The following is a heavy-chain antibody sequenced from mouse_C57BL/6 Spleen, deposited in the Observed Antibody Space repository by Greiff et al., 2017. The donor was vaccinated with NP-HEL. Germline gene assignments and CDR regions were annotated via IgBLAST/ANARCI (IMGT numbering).Heavy chain of an antibody. D-gene: IGHD5-1*01. CDR1: GFTFSDYY. CDR3: GRGSNYAMDY. CDR2: INHDGSST. J-gene: IGHJ4*01. Sequence: EVQRVESEGGLVQPGSSMKLSCTASGFTFSDYYMAWVRQVPEKGLEWVANINHDGSSTYYLDSLKSRFIISRDNANNILYLQMSRLTSEDTATYYGGRGSNYAMDYWGQGTSVTVSS. V-gene: IGHV5-16*01.